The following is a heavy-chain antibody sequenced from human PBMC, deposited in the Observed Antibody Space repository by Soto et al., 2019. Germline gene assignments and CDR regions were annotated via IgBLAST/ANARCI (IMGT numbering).Heavy chain of an antibody. Sequence: SETLSLTCTVSGGSISSGDYYWSWIRQPPGKGLEWIGYIYYSGSTYYNPSLKSRVTISVDTSKNRFSLKLSSVTAAYTAVYYCARAPVDTAMVTLAFDYWGQGTLVTVSS. CDR2: IYYSGST. CDR3: ARAPVDTAMVTLAFDY. D-gene: IGHD5-18*01. CDR1: GGSISSGDYY. V-gene: IGHV4-30-4*01. J-gene: IGHJ4*02.